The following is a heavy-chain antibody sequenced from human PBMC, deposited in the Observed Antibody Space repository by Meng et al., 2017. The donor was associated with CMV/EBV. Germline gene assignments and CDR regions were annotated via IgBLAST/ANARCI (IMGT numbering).Heavy chain of an antibody. J-gene: IGHJ5*02. V-gene: IGHV1-69*10. CDR3: AREGSGDYYDFWGGQGFDP. CDR1: GCTFSSYA. CDR2: IIPILGIA. Sequence: SSVKVSCKASGCTFSSYAISWVRQAPGQGLEWMGGIIPILGIANYAQKFQGRVTLTADKSTSTAYMELSSLRSEDTAVYYCAREGSGDYYDFWGGQGFDPWGQGTLVTVSS. D-gene: IGHD3-3*01.